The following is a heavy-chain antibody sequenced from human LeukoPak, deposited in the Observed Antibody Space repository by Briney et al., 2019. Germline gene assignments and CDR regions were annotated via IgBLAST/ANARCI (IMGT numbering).Heavy chain of an antibody. V-gene: IGHV3-30*02. CDR2: IRYDGSNK. Sequence: GGSLRLSCAASGFTFSSYAMHWVRQAPGKGLEWVAFIRYDGSNKYYADSVKGRFTISRDNSKNSLYLQMNSLRAEDTAVYYCASIDSSGYYFSAFDIWGQGTMVTVSS. CDR3: ASIDSSGYYFSAFDI. CDR1: GFTFSSYA. J-gene: IGHJ3*02. D-gene: IGHD3-22*01.